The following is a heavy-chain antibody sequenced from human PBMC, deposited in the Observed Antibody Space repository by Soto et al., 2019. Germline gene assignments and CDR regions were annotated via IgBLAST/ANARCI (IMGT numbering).Heavy chain of an antibody. CDR2: IIPILGIA. Sequence: QVQLVQSGAEVKKPGSSVKVSCKASGGTFSSYTISWVRQVPGQGLEWMGRIIPILGIANYAQKFQGRVTITADKSTSTAYMELSSLRSEDTAVYYCARGEGGPYCSGGSCLFYWGQGTLVTVSS. CDR3: ARGEGGPYCSGGSCLFY. V-gene: IGHV1-69*02. CDR1: GGTFSSYT. D-gene: IGHD2-15*01. J-gene: IGHJ4*02.